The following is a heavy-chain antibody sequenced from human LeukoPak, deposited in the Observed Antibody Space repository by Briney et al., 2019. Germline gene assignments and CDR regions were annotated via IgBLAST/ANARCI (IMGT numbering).Heavy chain of an antibody. J-gene: IGHJ4*02. CDR1: GGSISSGGYY. V-gene: IGHV4-31*03. Sequence: SQTLSPTCTVSGGSISSGGYYWSWIRQHPGKGLEWIGYIYYSGSTYYNPSLKSRVTISVDTSKNQFSLKLSSVTAADTAVYYCARGPPDYGGNPPDYWGQGTLVTVSS. CDR3: ARGPPDYGGNPPDY. CDR2: IYYSGST. D-gene: IGHD4-23*01.